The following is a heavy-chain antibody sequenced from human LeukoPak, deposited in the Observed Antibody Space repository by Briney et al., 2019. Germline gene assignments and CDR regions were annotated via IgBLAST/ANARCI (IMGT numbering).Heavy chain of an antibody. CDR2: IYPGDSDT. CDR3: ARQRSTAYYDSSGLPYDAFDI. Sequence: GESLKISCKGSGYRFTSYWIGWVRQMPGKGLEWMGTIYPGDSDTRYSPSFQGQVSISADKSITTGYLQWRSLKASDTAMYYCARQRSTAYYDSSGLPYDAFDIWGQGTMVTVSS. J-gene: IGHJ3*02. D-gene: IGHD3-22*01. CDR1: GYRFTSYW. V-gene: IGHV5-51*01.